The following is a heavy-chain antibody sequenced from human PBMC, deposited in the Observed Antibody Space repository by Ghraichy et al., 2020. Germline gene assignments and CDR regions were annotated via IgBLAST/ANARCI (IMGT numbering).Heavy chain of an antibody. Sequence: SETLSLTCAVYGGSFSGYYWSWIRQPPGKGLEWIGEINHSGSTNYNPSLKSRVTISVDTSKNQFSLKLSSVTAADTAVYYCARGRVVEVSRYFDYWGQGTLVTVSS. CDR2: INHSGST. CDR3: ARGRVVEVSRYFDY. V-gene: IGHV4-34*01. CDR1: GGSFSGYY. J-gene: IGHJ4*02. D-gene: IGHD3-3*01.